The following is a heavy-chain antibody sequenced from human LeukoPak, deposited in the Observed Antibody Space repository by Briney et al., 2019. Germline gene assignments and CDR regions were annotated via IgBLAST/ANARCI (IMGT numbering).Heavy chain of an antibody. D-gene: IGHD2-2*01. CDR1: GGTFSSYA. CDR2: IIPILGTA. Sequence: GASVKVSCKASGGTFSSYAISWVRQAPGQGLEWMGGIIPILGTANYAQKFQGRVTITADKSTSTAYMELSSLRSEDTAVYYCAREVCSSTSCNFDYWGQGTLVTVSS. CDR3: AREVCSSTSCNFDY. J-gene: IGHJ4*02. V-gene: IGHV1-69*10.